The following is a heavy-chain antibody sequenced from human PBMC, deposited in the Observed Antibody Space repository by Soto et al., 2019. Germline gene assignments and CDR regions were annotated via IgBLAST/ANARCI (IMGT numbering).Heavy chain of an antibody. V-gene: IGHV4-39*05. D-gene: IGHD2-15*01. CDR2: IYYDGST. Sequence: SETPYLTCTVSGGSINSNNYYWAWIRQPPGKGLAWIASIYYDGSTYYNPSLKSRVTISIDTSKNQFSLRLRSVTAADTAIYYCAKVVVAATRHTDFDSWGQGTLVTGSA. J-gene: IGHJ4*02. CDR3: AKVVVAATRHTDFDS. CDR1: GGSINSNNYY.